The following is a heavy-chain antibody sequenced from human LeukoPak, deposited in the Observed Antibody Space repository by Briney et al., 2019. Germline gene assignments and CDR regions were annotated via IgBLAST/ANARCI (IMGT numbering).Heavy chain of an antibody. Sequence: SETLSLTCTVSGGSISSSSYYWGWIRQPPGKGLEWIGSIYCSGSTYYNPSLKSRGTISVDTSKNQFSLKLSSVTAADTAVYYCARDRAYNWFDPWGQGTLVTVSS. CDR3: ARDRAYNWFDP. J-gene: IGHJ5*02. V-gene: IGHV4-39*07. D-gene: IGHD2-21*01. CDR2: IYCSGST. CDR1: GGSISSSSYY.